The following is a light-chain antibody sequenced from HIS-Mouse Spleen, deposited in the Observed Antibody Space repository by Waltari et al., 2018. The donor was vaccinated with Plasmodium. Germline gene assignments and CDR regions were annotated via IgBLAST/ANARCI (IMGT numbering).Light chain of an antibody. V-gene: IGKV4-1*01. CDR1: QNIGSS. Sequence: DIVLTQSPDFQSVTPKEKVTITCRASQNIGSSLHWYQQKPDQSPKLLIYWASTRESGVPDRFSGSGSGTDFTLTISSLQAEDVAVYYCQQYYSTPWTFGQGTKVEIK. CDR2: WAS. CDR3: QQYYSTPWT. J-gene: IGKJ1*01.